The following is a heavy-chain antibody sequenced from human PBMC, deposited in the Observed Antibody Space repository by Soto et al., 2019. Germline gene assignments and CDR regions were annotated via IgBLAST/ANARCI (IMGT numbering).Heavy chain of an antibody. CDR2: IYYSGST. J-gene: IGHJ4*02. D-gene: IGHD3-10*01. CDR1: GGSISSSSYY. CDR3: ARLGWGSGSYYIDH. V-gene: IGHV4-39*01. Sequence: QLQLQESGPGLVKPSETLSLTCTVSGGSISSSSYYWGWIRQPPGKGLEWIGSIYYSGSTYYNPSLKGRATIYVDTYKSQFSLKLSSVTAADTAGYYCARLGWGSGSYYIDHWGQGTLVTVSS.